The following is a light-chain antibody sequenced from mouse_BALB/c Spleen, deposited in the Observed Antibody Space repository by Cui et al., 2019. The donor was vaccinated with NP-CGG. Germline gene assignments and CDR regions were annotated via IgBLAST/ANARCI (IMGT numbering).Light chain of an antibody. CDR2: GTN. CDR1: TGAVTTSNY. CDR3: ALWYSNHWV. V-gene: IGLV1*01. J-gene: IGLJ1*01. Sequence: QAVVTQESALTTSPGETVTFTCRSSTGAVTTSNYANWVQEEPDHLFTGLIGGTNNRAPGVPARFSGSLIGDKAALTITGAQTEDEATYFCALWYSNHWVFGGGTKLTVL.